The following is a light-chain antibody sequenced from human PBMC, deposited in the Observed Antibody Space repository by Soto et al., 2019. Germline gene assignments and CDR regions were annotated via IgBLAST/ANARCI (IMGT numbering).Light chain of an antibody. CDR1: SSDVGGYNY. CDR2: EVS. V-gene: IGLV2-8*01. Sequence: QSALTQPPSASGSPGQSVTISCTGTSSDVGGYNYVSWYQQHPGKAPKLMIYEVSKRPSGVPDRFSGSKSGNTASLTVSWLQAEDEADYYCSSYAGSNLGVFGTGTKVTVL. CDR3: SSYAGSNLGV. J-gene: IGLJ1*01.